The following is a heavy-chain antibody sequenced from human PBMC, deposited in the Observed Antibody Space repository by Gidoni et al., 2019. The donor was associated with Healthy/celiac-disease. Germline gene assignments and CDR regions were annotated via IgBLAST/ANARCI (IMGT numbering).Heavy chain of an antibody. CDR2: ISYDGSNK. D-gene: IGHD6-13*01. CDR1: GFTFSSYA. J-gene: IGHJ4*02. CDR3: ARGDGVAAAGLGY. V-gene: IGHV3-30*04. Sequence: QVQLVESGGGVVQPGRSLRLSCAASGFTFSSYAMHWVRQAPGKGLEWVAVISYDGSNKYYADSVKGRFTISRDNSKNTLYLQMNSLRAEDTAVYYCARGDGVAAAGLGYWGQGTLVTVSS.